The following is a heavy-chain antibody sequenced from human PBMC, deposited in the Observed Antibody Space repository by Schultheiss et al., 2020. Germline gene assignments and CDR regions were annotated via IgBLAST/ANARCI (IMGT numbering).Heavy chain of an antibody. V-gene: IGHV1-69*06. CDR3: ARDGRIVGAFDP. CDR2: IIPIFGTA. CDR1: GYTFTGYY. Sequence: SVKVSCKASGYTFTGYYMHWVRQAPGQGLEWMGGIIPIFGTANYAQKFQGRVTITADKSTSTAYMELSSLRSEDTAVYYCARDGRIVGAFDPWGQGTLVTVSS. J-gene: IGHJ5*02. D-gene: IGHD1-26*01.